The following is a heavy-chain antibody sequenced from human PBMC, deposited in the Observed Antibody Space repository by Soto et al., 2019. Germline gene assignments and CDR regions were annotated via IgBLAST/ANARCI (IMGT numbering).Heavy chain of an antibody. J-gene: IGHJ4*02. CDR2: IHGSGST. CDR3: VRVGAVAANGGYFDY. Sequence: RLQESGPGLVKPSETLSLTCNVSGGSITNYYWTWIRQSAGKGLAWIGRIHGSGSTAYSPSLKSRLTMSVDTSENQFSLKGTSVTAADTAVYYCVRVGAVAANGGYFDYWGQGVPVTVSA. D-gene: IGHD6-19*01. V-gene: IGHV4-4*07. CDR1: GGSITNYY.